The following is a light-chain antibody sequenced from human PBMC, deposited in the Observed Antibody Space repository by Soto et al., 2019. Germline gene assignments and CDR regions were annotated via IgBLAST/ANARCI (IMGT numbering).Light chain of an antibody. V-gene: IGLV1-40*01. J-gene: IGLJ2*01. Sequence: QSVLTQPPSVSGALGQRVTISCTGSSSNIGAGYDVHWYQHLPGTAPKLLIYDNTNRPSGVPDRFSGSKSATSASLAITGLQAEDEADYYCQSYDSSLSGSVFGGGTKVTVL. CDR2: DNT. CDR3: QSYDSSLSGSV. CDR1: SSNIGAGYD.